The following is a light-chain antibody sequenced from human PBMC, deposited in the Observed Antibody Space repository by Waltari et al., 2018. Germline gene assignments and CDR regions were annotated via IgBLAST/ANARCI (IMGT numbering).Light chain of an antibody. Sequence: DIQMTQSPSTLSASVGDRVPITCRASQEINRWLAWYQQRPGKGPKLLIYKTSQLESGVPSSFSGSGSEAEFTLTISSLHPDDFATYFCQQYNSYAGITFGQGTRLEIK. CDR3: QQYNSYAGIT. CDR2: KTS. V-gene: IGKV1-5*03. CDR1: QEINRW. J-gene: IGKJ5*01.